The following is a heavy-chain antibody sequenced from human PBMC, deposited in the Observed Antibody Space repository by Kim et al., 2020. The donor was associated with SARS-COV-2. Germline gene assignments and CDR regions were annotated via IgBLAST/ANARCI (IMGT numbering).Heavy chain of an antibody. CDR3: AMYYYDSSGYYHDAFDI. CDR1: GGSISSYY. J-gene: IGHJ3*02. Sequence: SETLSLTCTVSGGSISSYYWSWIRQPAGKGLEWIGRIYTSGSTNYNPSLKSRVTMSVDTSKNQFSLKLSSVTAADTAVYYCAMYYYDSSGYYHDAFDIWGQGTMVTVSS. D-gene: IGHD3-22*01. CDR2: IYTSGST. V-gene: IGHV4-4*07.